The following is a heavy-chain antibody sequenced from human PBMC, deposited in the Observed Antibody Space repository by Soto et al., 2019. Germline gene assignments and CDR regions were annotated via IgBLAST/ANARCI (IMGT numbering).Heavy chain of an antibody. Sequence: SETLSLTCAVSGGSISHVYYYWSWIRQLPDKGLEWIGHIYNGGSTYNNPSLTSRVTISVDTSKNQFSLKLTSVTAADTAVYYCARSVFPWGQGTLVTVSS. J-gene: IGHJ5*02. CDR3: ARSVFP. CDR2: IYNGGST. CDR1: GGSISHVYYY. V-gene: IGHV4-31*11.